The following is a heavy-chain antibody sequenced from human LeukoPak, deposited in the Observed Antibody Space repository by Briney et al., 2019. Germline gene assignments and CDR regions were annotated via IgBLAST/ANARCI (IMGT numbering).Heavy chain of an antibody. J-gene: IGHJ5*02. Sequence: ASVKVSCKASGYTFTSYDINWVRQATGQGLEWMGWMNPNSGNTGYAQRFQGRVTMTRNTSISTAYMELSSLRSEDTAVYYCARGLRKTYYYDSSGPWGQGTLVTVSS. CDR1: GYTFTSYD. CDR2: MNPNSGNT. CDR3: ARGLRKTYYYDSSGP. D-gene: IGHD3-22*01. V-gene: IGHV1-8*01.